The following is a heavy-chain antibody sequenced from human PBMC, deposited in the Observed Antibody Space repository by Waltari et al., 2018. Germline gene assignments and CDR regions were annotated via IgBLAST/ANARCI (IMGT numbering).Heavy chain of an antibody. CDR1: EFTFINYA. CDR2: ISSDGNKA. J-gene: IGHJ4*02. D-gene: IGHD3-3*01. Sequence: QVQLVESGGGVVQPGRSLRLSCAASEFTFINYAFHWVRQAPGKGLEWVAAISSDGNKAFYADSVKGRFTISRDNSKNTVYLQLNSLKPDDTAMYYCARGWRYYTGPDYWGQGTLVAVSS. CDR3: ARGWRYYTGPDY. V-gene: IGHV3-30*01.